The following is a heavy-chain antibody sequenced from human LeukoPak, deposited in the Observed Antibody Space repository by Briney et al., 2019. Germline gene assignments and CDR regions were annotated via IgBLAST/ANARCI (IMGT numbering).Heavy chain of an antibody. V-gene: IGHV4-34*01. Sequence: KSSETLSLTCAVYGGSFSGYYWSWIRQPPGKGLEWIGEINHSGSTNYNPSLKSRVTISVDTSKNQFSLKLSSVTAADTAVYYCAAYYDSSGYYISYYYMDVWGKGTTVTISS. CDR3: AAYYDSSGYYISYYYMDV. CDR1: GGSFSGYY. CDR2: INHSGST. J-gene: IGHJ6*03. D-gene: IGHD3-22*01.